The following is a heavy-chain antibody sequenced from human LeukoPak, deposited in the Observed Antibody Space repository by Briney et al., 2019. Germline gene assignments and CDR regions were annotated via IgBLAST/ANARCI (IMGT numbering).Heavy chain of an antibody. CDR3: ARDRGLGLPNWFTS. CDR1: GFPVSSYS. J-gene: IGHJ5*01. V-gene: IGHV3-21*01. Sequence: GGSLRLSCVGSGFPVSSYSMNWVRQAPGKGLEWVSSIDLNGNHINYAHSVKDRFTISRDNAKNSLFLQMDSLRVEDTAVYYCARDRGLGLPNWFTSWGQGTLVTVSS. CDR2: IDLNGNHI. D-gene: IGHD2-15*01.